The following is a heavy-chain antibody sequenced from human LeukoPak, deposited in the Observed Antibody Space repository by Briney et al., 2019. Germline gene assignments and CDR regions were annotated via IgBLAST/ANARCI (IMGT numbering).Heavy chain of an antibody. D-gene: IGHD3-9*01. Sequence: KSSETLSLTCTVSGGSISSYYWSWIRQPPGKGLEWIGYIYYSGSTNHNPSLKSRVTISVDTSKNQFSLKLSSVTAADTAVYYCASSRNDILTGYNPYAFDIWGQGTMVTVSS. CDR1: GGSISSYY. J-gene: IGHJ3*02. V-gene: IGHV4-59*01. CDR3: ASSRNDILTGYNPYAFDI. CDR2: IYYSGST.